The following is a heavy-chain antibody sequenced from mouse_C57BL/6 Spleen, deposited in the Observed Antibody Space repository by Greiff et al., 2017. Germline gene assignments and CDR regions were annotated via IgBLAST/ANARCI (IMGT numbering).Heavy chain of an antibody. D-gene: IGHD1-1*01. CDR1: GYTFTSYW. CDR2: IDPSDSYT. V-gene: IGHV1-69*01. Sequence: VQLQQPGAELVMPGASVKLSCKASGYTFTSYWMHWVKQRPGQGLEWIGEIDPSDSYTNYNQKFKGKSTLTVDKSSSTAYMQLSSLTSEDSAVYYCARSDSVVATGGYWGQGTSVTVSS. J-gene: IGHJ4*01. CDR3: ARSDSVVATGGY.